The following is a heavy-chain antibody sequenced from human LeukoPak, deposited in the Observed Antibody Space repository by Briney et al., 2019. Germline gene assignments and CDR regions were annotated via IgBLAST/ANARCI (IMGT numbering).Heavy chain of an antibody. D-gene: IGHD1-26*01. CDR1: GGSISSGSYY. CDR3: ARESGSYFDY. CDR2: IYTSGST. J-gene: IGHJ4*02. Sequence: SQTLSLTCTVSGGSISSGSYYWSWIRQPAGKGLEWIGRIYTSGSTNYNPSLKSRVTISVDTSKNQFSLKLSSVTAADTAVYYCARESGSYFDYWGQGTLVTVSS. V-gene: IGHV4-61*02.